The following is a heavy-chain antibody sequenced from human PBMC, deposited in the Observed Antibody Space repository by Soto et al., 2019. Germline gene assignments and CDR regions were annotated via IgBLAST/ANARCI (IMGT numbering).Heavy chain of an antibody. Sequence: SVKVSCKASGGTFSSYAISWVRQAPGQGLEWMGGIIPIFGTANYAQKFQGRVTITADESTSTAYMELSSLRSEDTAVYHSASDRGAYYYDSSGPGAFDIWGQGTMVTVS. CDR3: ASDRGAYYYDSSGPGAFDI. J-gene: IGHJ3*02. D-gene: IGHD3-22*01. V-gene: IGHV1-69*13. CDR2: IIPIFGTA. CDR1: GGTFSSYA.